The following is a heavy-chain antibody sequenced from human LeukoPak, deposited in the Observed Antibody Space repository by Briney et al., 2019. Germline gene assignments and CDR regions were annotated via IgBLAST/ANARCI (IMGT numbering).Heavy chain of an antibody. CDR2: INPNSGGT. J-gene: IGHJ4*02. D-gene: IGHD1-26*01. CDR3: GGGGAHYFDH. Sequence: ASVKVSCKASGYTFTGYYMHWVRQAPGQGLDWMGGINPNSGGTNYAQKFQARVTMTRDTSISTAYMERGGRRSDDRAVYYCGGGGAHYFDHGGQGPLVPVSS. CDR1: GYTFTGYY. V-gene: IGHV1-2*02.